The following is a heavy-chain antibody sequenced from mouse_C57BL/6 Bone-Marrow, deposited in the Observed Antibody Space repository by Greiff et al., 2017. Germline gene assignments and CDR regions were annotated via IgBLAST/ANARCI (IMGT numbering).Heavy chain of an antibody. CDR1: GFTFSDYG. J-gene: IGHJ4*01. D-gene: IGHD1-1*01. Sequence: EVHLVESGGGLVQPGGSLKFSCAASGFTFSDYGMAWVRQAPRKGPEWVAFISNLAYSIYYADTVTGRFTISIENAKYTLYLEMGCLRSEDTAMYYCARRDYGSSPLAMDYWGQGTSGTVSS. CDR3: ARRDYGSSPLAMDY. V-gene: IGHV5-15*01. CDR2: ISNLAYSI.